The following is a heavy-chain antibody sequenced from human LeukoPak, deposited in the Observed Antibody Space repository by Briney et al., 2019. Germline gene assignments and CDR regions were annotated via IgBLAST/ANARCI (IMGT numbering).Heavy chain of an antibody. J-gene: IGHJ3*02. CDR2: ISSSSSYI. CDR1: GFTFSSYS. Sequence: GGSLRLSCAASGFTFSSYSMNWVRQAPGKGLEWVSSISSSSSYIYYADSVKGRFTISRDNAKNSLYLQMNSLRAEDTAVYYCARDSWELLPPPREHDAFDIWGQGTMVTVSS. D-gene: IGHD1-26*01. V-gene: IGHV3-21*01. CDR3: ARDSWELLPPPREHDAFDI.